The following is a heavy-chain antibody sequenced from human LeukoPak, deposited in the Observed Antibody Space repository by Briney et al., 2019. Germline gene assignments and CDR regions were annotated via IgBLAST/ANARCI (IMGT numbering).Heavy chain of an antibody. CDR1: GFTFSNYW. V-gene: IGHV3-7*01. CDR2: IKQDGNEK. Sequence: GGSLRLSCAASGFTFSNYWMSWVRQAPGKGLEWVANIKQDGNEKYYVDSVKGRFTISRDNAKNSLFLQTNSLRAEDTAVYYCASGYNYGYLFDYWGQGTLVTVSS. CDR3: ASGYNYGYLFDY. J-gene: IGHJ4*02. D-gene: IGHD5-18*01.